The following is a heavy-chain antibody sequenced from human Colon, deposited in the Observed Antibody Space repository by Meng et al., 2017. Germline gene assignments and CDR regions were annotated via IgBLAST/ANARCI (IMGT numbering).Heavy chain of an antibody. CDR2: VYHRGDT. CDR1: GDSISSDIW. D-gene: IGHD1-7*01. V-gene: IGHV4-4*02. CDR3: GRDQGRELINH. Sequence: VQRKAPGHGLGKPSGTLALTCTVSGDSISSDIWWSWVRQPPGKGLEWIGEVYHRGDTNYNPSLKSRVDISVDKSKNQFYLSLFSVTAADTAVYYCGRDQGRELINHWGQGTLVTVSS. J-gene: IGHJ4*02.